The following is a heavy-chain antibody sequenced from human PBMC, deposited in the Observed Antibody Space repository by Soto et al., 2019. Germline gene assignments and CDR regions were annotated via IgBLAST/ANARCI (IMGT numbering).Heavy chain of an antibody. CDR2: INPNSGGT. J-gene: IGHJ5*02. CDR1: GYTFTGYY. CDR3: ARSKSGSSWAAVWFDP. Sequence: QVQLVQSGAEVKKPGASVKVSCKASGYTFTGYYMHWVRQAPGQGLEWMGWINPNSGGTNYAQKFQGWVTMTRDTYISTACMELSRLRSDDTAVYYCARSKSGSSWAAVWFDPWGQGTLVTVSS. V-gene: IGHV1-2*04. D-gene: IGHD6-13*01.